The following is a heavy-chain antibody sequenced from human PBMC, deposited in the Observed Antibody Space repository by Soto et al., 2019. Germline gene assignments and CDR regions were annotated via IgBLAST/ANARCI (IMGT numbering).Heavy chain of an antibody. CDR3: ARGTGAGVFDY. V-gene: IGHV1-2*02. CDR2: INPNSGGT. Sequence: ASVKVSCKASGYTFTGYYMHWVRQATGQGLERMGWINPNSGGTNYAQKFQSTVTMTRDTSISTAYMELSRLRSDDTAVYYCARGTGAGVFDYWGQGTLVTVSS. J-gene: IGHJ4*02. CDR1: GYTFTGYY. D-gene: IGHD6-13*01.